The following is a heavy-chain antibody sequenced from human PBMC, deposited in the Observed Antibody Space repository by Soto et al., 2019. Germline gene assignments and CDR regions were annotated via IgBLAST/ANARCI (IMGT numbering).Heavy chain of an antibody. CDR2: ISWNSGSI. CDR3: AKDPGQALVGATSAFDI. J-gene: IGHJ3*02. V-gene: IGHV3-9*01. CDR1: GFTFDDYA. Sequence: SGGSLRLSCAASGFTFDDYAMHWVRQAPGKGLEWVSGISWNSGSIGYADSVKGRFTISRDNAKNSLYLQMNSLRAEDTALYYCAKDPGQALVGATSAFDIWGQGTMVTVSS. D-gene: IGHD1-26*01.